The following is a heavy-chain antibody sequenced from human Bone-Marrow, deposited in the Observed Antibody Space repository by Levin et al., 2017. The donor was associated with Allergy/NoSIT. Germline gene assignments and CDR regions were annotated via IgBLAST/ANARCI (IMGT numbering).Heavy chain of an antibody. Sequence: GGSLRLSCAASGFTFSNAWMSWVRQAPGKGLEWVGRIKSKTDGGTTDYAAPVKGRFTISRDDSKNTLYLQMNSLKTEDTAVYYCTTGRRNPYDRRGYYFDYWGQGTLVTVSS. J-gene: IGHJ4*02. V-gene: IGHV3-15*01. CDR3: TTGRRNPYDRRGYYFDY. CDR1: GFTFSNAW. CDR2: IKSKTDGGTT. D-gene: IGHD3-22*01.